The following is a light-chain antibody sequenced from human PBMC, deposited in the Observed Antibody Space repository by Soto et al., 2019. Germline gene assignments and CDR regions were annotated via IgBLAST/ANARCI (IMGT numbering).Light chain of an antibody. Sequence: QPALTQPASVSGSPGQSVTISCTGPRSDIGDSNFISWYQHSPGKAPRLLIYEVNNRPSGVSKRFPGSKAGNTASLTISGLLDDDEADYFCASFRSGTILVFGSGTKVTVL. V-gene: IGLV2-14*01. J-gene: IGLJ1*01. CDR3: ASFRSGTILV. CDR1: RSDIGDSNF. CDR2: EVN.